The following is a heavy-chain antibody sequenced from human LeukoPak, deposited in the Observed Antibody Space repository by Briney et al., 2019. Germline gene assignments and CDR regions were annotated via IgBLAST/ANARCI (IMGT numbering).Heavy chain of an antibody. D-gene: IGHD5-24*01. J-gene: IGHJ4*02. CDR2: INPSGGST. V-gene: IGHV1-46*01. Sequence: ASVTVSFKASGYTFTSYYMHWVRQAPGQGLEWMGIINPSGGSTSYAQKFQGRVTMTRDMSTSTVYMELSSLRSEDTAVYYCARERGNNYDYWGQGTLVTVSS. CDR1: GYTFTSYY. CDR3: ARERGNNYDY.